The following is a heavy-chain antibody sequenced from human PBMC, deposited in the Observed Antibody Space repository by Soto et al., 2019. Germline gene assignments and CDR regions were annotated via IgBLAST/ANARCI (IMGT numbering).Heavy chain of an antibody. V-gene: IGHV3-74*01. CDR2: INTDGGTT. Sequence: GGSLRLSCAASGFTFSTYWMHWVRQAPGKGLVWVSRINTDGGTTTYAESVKGRFTISRDNARNTLYLQMNSLRPEDTALYYCVRVGSGSYSWRDPWGQGTLVTVSS. CDR3: VRVGSGSYSWRDP. D-gene: IGHD1-26*01. J-gene: IGHJ5*02. CDR1: GFTFSTYW.